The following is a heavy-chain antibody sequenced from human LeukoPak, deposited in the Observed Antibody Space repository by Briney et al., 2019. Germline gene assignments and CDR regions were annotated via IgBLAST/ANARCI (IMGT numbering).Heavy chain of an antibody. CDR1: GFIFSNYV. V-gene: IGHV3-21*01. D-gene: IGHD2-2*01. J-gene: IGHJ4*02. CDR3: ARHHPLVPDFSSGFDY. CDR2: IRGSSSYI. Sequence: GGSLRLSCVPSGFIFSNYVMNWVRQAPGKGLEWVASIRGSSSYISYTDSVKGRFTISRDNAKNSLFLKVNSLRADDTAVYYCARHHPLVPDFSSGFDYWGQGTLVTVSS.